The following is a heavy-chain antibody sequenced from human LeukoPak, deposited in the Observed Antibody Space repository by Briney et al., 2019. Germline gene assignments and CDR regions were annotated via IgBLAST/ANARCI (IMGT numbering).Heavy chain of an antibody. CDR2: IKQDGSEK. Sequence: GGSLRLSCAASGFTISSYWMSWVRQAPGKGLEWVANIKQDGSEKHYVDSVKGRFTISRDNAKNSLYLQMNSLRAEDTAVYYCARGTGSGQYYFDYWGQGTLVTVSS. CDR3: ARGTGSGQYYFDY. J-gene: IGHJ4*02. CDR1: GFTISSYW. D-gene: IGHD6-19*01. V-gene: IGHV3-7*01.